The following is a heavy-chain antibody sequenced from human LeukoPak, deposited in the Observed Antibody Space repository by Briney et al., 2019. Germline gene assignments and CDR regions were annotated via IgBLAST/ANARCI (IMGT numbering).Heavy chain of an antibody. CDR1: GGSISSYY. J-gene: IGHJ5*02. D-gene: IGHD4-17*01. CDR3: ARAVPMTTVTLNWFDP. V-gene: IGHV4-59*01. Sequence: PSETLSLTCTVSGGSISSYYWSWIRQPPGKGLEWIGYIYYSGSTNYNPSLTSRVTISVGTSKNQFSLKLSSVTAADTAVYYCARAVPMTTVTLNWFDPWGQGTLVTVSS. CDR2: IYYSGST.